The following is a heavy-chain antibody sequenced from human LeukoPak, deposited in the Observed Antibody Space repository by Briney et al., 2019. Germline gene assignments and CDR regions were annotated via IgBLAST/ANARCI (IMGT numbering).Heavy chain of an antibody. J-gene: IGHJ4*02. Sequence: ASGKVSCKASGYTFTTYGISWVRQAPGQGLEWMGWISAYNGNTNYAQKLQGRVTMTTDTSTSTAYMELRSLRSDDTAVYYCAREDGHPDYDSSGYYWGYWGQGTLVAVSS. CDR1: GYTFTTYG. D-gene: IGHD3-22*01. V-gene: IGHV1-18*01. CDR3: AREDGHPDYDSSGYYWGY. CDR2: ISAYNGNT.